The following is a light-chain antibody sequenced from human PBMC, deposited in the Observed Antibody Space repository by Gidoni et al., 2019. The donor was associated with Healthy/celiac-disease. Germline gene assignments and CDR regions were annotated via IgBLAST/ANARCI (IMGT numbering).Light chain of an antibody. Sequence: EIVLTQSPGTLSLSPGERATLPCRASQSVSSSYLAWYQQKPGQAPRLLIYGASSRATGIPDRFSGSGSGTDFTLTISRLEPEVFAVYYCQQYGSSPTFGQGTKVEIK. V-gene: IGKV3-20*01. CDR2: GAS. CDR3: QQYGSSPT. J-gene: IGKJ1*01. CDR1: QSVSSSY.